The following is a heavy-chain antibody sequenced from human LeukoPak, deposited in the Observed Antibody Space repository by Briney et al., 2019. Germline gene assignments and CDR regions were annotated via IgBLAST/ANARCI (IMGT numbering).Heavy chain of an antibody. V-gene: IGHV3-23*01. D-gene: IGHD3-22*01. CDR3: AKRGVVIRVILVGFHKEAYYFDS. CDR2: ISDRGSRT. J-gene: IGHJ4*02. CDR1: GITLSNYG. Sequence: GGSLRLSCAVSGITLSNYGMSWVRQAPGKGLEWVAGISDRGSRTNYADSVKGRFTISTDHPKNTQYLQMNSLRAEDTAVYFCAKRGVVIRVILVGFHKEAYYFDSWGQGALVTVSS.